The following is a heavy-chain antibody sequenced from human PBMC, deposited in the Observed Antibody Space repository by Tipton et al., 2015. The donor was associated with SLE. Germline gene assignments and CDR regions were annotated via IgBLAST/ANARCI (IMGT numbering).Heavy chain of an antibody. Sequence: SLRLSCAASGFTFSTYWMHWVRQTPGKGLVWVSRINTDGSDTDNADSVKGRFTISRDNAENTLSLQMNNLRAEDTGIYYCARGGLRSLEWLIDHYYYMDVWDKGTTVTVSS. V-gene: IGHV3-74*01. D-gene: IGHD3-3*01. CDR1: GFTFSTYW. CDR2: INTDGSDT. CDR3: ARGGLRSLEWLIDHYYYMDV. J-gene: IGHJ6*03.